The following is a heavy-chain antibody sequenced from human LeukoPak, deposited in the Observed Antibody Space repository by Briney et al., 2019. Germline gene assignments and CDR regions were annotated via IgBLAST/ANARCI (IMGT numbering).Heavy chain of an antibody. D-gene: IGHD3-22*01. CDR3: ARVRQVYDSSGYWRGGFFDY. Sequence: SETLSLTCTVSGGSISSYYWSWIRQPPGKGLEWIGYIYYSGSTNYNPSLKSRVTISVDTSKNQFSLKLSSVTAADMAVYYCARVRQVYDSSGYWRGGFFDYWGQGTLVTVSS. CDR1: GGSISSYY. V-gene: IGHV4-59*01. CDR2: IYYSGST. J-gene: IGHJ4*02.